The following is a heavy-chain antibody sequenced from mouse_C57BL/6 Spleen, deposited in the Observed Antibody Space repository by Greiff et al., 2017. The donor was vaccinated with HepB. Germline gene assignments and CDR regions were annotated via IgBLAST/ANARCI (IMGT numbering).Heavy chain of an antibody. CDR1: GFTFSDYG. D-gene: IGHD1-1*01. V-gene: IGHV5-17*01. Sequence: EVQVVESGGGLVKPGGSLKLSCAASGFTFSDYGMHWVRQAPEKGLEWVAYISSGSSTIYYADTVKGRFTISRDNAKNTLFLQMTSLRSEDTAMYYCARFMTTVVATDYAMDYWGQGTSVTVSS. CDR3: ARFMTTVVATDYAMDY. J-gene: IGHJ4*01. CDR2: ISSGSSTI.